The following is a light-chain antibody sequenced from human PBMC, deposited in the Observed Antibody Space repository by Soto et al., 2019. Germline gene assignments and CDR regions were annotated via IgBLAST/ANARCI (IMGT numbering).Light chain of an antibody. CDR3: AAWDDSLNGVV. CDR2: SNN. CDR1: SSNIGHNN. Sequence: QSVLTQPPSASGTPGQRVTISCSGSSSNIGHNNVNWYQQLPGTAPKLLIYSNNQRPSGVPDRFSGSKSGTSASLAISGLQSEDETDYYCAAWDDSLNGVVFGGGTKLTVL. V-gene: IGLV1-44*01. J-gene: IGLJ3*02.